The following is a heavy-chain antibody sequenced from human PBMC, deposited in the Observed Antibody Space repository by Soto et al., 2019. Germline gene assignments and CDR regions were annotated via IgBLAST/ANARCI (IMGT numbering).Heavy chain of an antibody. CDR1: GYTFTSYG. Sequence: ASVKVSCKASGYTFTSYGISWVRQAPGQGLEWMGWISAYNGNTNYAQKLQGRVTMTTDTSTSTAYMELRSLRSDDTAVYYCARALQFGVYYYGMDVWRQRTTVTVSS. D-gene: IGHD4-4*01. CDR3: ARALQFGVYYYGMDV. J-gene: IGHJ6*02. V-gene: IGHV1-18*01. CDR2: ISAYNGNT.